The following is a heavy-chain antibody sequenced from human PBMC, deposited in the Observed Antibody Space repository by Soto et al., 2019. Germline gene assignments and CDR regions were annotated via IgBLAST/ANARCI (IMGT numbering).Heavy chain of an antibody. D-gene: IGHD5-18*01. CDR2: ISYDGSNK. Sequence: QVQLVESGGGVVQPGRSLRLSCAASGLTLSNYAMHWVRQAPGKGLEWVAIISYDGSNKYYADSVKGRFTISRDNSKNTLYLQLNSLRAEDTAVYYCARGQSTRGTAMAYGMDVWGQGTTVTVSS. V-gene: IGHV3-30-3*01. CDR1: GLTLSNYA. CDR3: ARGQSTRGTAMAYGMDV. J-gene: IGHJ6*02.